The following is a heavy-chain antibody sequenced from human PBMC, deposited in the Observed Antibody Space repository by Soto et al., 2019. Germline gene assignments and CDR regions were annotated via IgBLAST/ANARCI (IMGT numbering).Heavy chain of an antibody. Sequence: EVQLVESGGGLVKPGGSLRLSCAASGITLSNAWMTWVRQAPGKGLEWVGHIKSKADGATTEYGSPVKDRFIISRDDSQNTLDLQMNSLKTEDTAVYYCCTPRPGTHGYGYWGQGTLVTVSS. V-gene: IGHV3-15*01. D-gene: IGHD5-18*01. CDR2: IKSKADGATT. CDR3: CTPRPGTHGYGY. CDR1: GITLSNAW. J-gene: IGHJ4*02.